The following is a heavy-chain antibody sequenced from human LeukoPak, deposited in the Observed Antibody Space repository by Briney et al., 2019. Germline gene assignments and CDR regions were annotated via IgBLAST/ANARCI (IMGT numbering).Heavy chain of an antibody. CDR2: IYYSGST. V-gene: IGHV4-59*01. CDR1: GGSISSYY. J-gene: IGHJ6*02. Sequence: LETLSLTCTVSGGSISSYYWSWIRQPPGKGLEWIGYIYYSGSTNYNPSLKSRVTISVDTSKNQFSLKLSSVTAADTAVYYCAALRITGTSEHYYYYGMDVWGQGTTVTVSS. D-gene: IGHD1-20*01. CDR3: AALRITGTSEHYYYYGMDV.